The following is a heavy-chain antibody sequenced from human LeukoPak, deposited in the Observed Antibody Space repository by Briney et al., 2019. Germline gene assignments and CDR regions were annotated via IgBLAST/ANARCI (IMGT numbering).Heavy chain of an antibody. CDR1: GFTFSSYA. V-gene: IGHV3-23*01. D-gene: IGHD1-14*01. Sequence: GGSLRLSCAASGFTFSSYAMSWVRQAPGKGLEWVSAISGSGGSTYYADSVKGRFTISRDNSKNTLYLQMNSLRAEDTAVYYCARGVRGPVVGTNWFDPWGQGTLVTVSS. CDR3: ARGVRGPVVGTNWFDP. J-gene: IGHJ5*02. CDR2: ISGSGGST.